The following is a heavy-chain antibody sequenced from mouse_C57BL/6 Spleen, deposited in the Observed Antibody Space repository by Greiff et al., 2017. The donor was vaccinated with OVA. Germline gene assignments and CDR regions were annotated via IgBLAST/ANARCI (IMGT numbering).Heavy chain of an antibody. J-gene: IGHJ4*01. CDR2: IRSKSNNYAT. CDR3: VRHGVPLYAMDY. Sequence: VKLVESGGGLVQPKGSLKLSCAASGFSFNTYAMNWVRQAPGKGLEWVARIRSKSNNYATYYADSVKDRFTISRDDSESMLYLQMNNLKTEDTAMYYCVRHGVPLYAMDYWGQGTSVTVSS. D-gene: IGHD2-14*01. V-gene: IGHV10-1*01. CDR1: GFSFNTYA.